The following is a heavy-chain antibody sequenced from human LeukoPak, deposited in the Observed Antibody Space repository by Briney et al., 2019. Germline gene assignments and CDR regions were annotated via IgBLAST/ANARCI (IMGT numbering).Heavy chain of an antibody. CDR3: ARDPPFGSGWAQNHFDY. Sequence: PGGSLRLSCAPSGFTFDAYAMHWVRQAPGKGLEWVALISYDGGNIYYSDSVQGRFTISRDNSKNTLYLQMDTLRPEDTAIYYCARDPPFGSGWAQNHFDYWGQGTLVTVSS. CDR2: ISYDGGNI. V-gene: IGHV3-30*04. CDR1: GFTFDAYA. J-gene: IGHJ4*02. D-gene: IGHD6-19*01.